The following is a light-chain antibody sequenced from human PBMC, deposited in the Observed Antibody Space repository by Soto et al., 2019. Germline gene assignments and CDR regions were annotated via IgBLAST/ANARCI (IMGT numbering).Light chain of an antibody. CDR1: QSISNW. J-gene: IGKJ5*01. V-gene: IGKV1-5*01. CDR3: QQYNSRSIT. Sequence: DIQMTQSPSTLSASVGDRVTNTCRASQSISNWLAWYQQKPGKAPKLLIYDASSLESGVPSRFSGSGSGTEFTLTISSLQPDDFATYYCQQYNSRSITFGQGTRLEIK. CDR2: DAS.